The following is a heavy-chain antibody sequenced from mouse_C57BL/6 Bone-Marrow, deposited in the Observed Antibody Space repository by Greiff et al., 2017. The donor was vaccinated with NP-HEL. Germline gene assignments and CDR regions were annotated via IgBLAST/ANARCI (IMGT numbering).Heavy chain of an antibody. CDR2: IWSGGST. V-gene: IGHV2-5*01. J-gene: IGHJ3*01. CDR1: GFSLTSYG. CDR3: AKAYVTWLAY. D-gene: IGHD1-1*01. Sequence: VQLVESGPGLVQPSQSLSITCTVSGFSLTSYGVHWVRQSPGKGLEWLGVIWSGGSTDYNEAFMSRLSLTKDNSKSQVFIKMNSLQADDTAIYYCAKAYVTWLAYWGQGTLVTVSA.